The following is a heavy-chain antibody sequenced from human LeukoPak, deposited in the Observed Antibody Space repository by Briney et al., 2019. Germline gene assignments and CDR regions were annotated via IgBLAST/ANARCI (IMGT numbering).Heavy chain of an antibody. Sequence: PVKACCYPSGGPFTSYAISRVRQAPGQGLEWMGGINPIFVTANYAKKFQGRVTITANESTSTAYMELSSLRSEDTAVYYCARDEDWNDGGNWDYWGQGTLVTVSS. CDR2: INPIFVTA. CDR3: ARDEDWNDGGNWDY. CDR1: GGPFTSYA. D-gene: IGHD1-1*01. V-gene: IGHV1-69*01. J-gene: IGHJ4*02.